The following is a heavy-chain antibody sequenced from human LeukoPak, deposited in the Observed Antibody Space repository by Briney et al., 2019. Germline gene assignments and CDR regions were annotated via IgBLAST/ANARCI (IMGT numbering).Heavy chain of an antibody. CDR1: GFAFRNYG. Sequence: GGSLRLSCSASGFAFRNYGMAWVRQAPGKGLDFVSAVNAKGDATFYADSVKGRFTMSRDNSKNTLYLQMNSLRAEDTAVYYCAKEKGDGLPFDYWGQGTLIIVSS. J-gene: IGHJ4*02. V-gene: IGHV3-23*01. CDR2: VNAKGDAT. CDR3: AKEKGDGLPFDY. D-gene: IGHD5-24*01.